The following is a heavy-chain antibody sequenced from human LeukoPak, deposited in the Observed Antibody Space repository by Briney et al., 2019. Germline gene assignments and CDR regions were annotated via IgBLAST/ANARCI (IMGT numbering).Heavy chain of an antibody. Sequence: PSETLSLTCAVYGGSFSGYYWSWIRQPPGKGLEWIGEINHSGSTNYNPSLKSRVTISVDTSKNQFSLKLSSVTAADTAVYYCARGSSYYGSGSRRDYYMDVWGKGTTVTVSS. D-gene: IGHD3-10*01. CDR3: ARGSSYYGSGSRRDYYMDV. CDR2: INHSGST. CDR1: GGSFSGYY. V-gene: IGHV4-34*01. J-gene: IGHJ6*03.